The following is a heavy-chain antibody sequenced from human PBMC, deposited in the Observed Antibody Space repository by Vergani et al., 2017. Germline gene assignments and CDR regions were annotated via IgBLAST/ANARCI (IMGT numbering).Heavy chain of an antibody. V-gene: IGHV3-7*01. D-gene: IGHD3-3*01. CDR2: IKQDGSEK. Sequence: EVQLVESGGGLVQPGGSLRLSCAASGFTFSSYWMSWVRQAPGKGLEWVANIKQDGSEKYYVDSVKGRFTISRDNAKNSLYLQMNSLRAEDTAVYYCARKGIALYYDVWVYYYYMDVWGKGTTVTVSS. J-gene: IGHJ6*03. CDR3: ARKGIALYYDVWVYYYYMDV. CDR1: GFTFSSYW.